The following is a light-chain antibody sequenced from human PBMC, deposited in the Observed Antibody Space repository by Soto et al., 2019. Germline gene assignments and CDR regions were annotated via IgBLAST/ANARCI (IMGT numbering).Light chain of an antibody. CDR3: SSYTCSSTPLV. CDR2: DVS. Sequence: QSALTQPASVSGSPGQSITISCTGTSSDVGGYNYVSWYQQHPGKAPKIMIYDVSNRPSGVSNRFSGSKSGNTASLTISGLQAEDEADYYCSSYTCSSTPLVFGGGTKLTVL. J-gene: IGLJ2*01. V-gene: IGLV2-14*01. CDR1: SSDVGGYNY.